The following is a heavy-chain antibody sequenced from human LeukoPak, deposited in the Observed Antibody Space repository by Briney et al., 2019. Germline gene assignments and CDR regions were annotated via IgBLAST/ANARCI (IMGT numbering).Heavy chain of an antibody. CDR1: GFAFSSSS. V-gene: IGHV3-21*01. CDR2: ISTSSSYI. J-gene: IGHJ3*02. Sequence: GGSLRLSCAAAGFAFSSSSMHWVRQAPGKGLEWVSSISTSSSYIYYADSVKGRFTISRDNAKISLFLQMNSLRAEDTAVYYCARGRKNSGSYSDAFDIWGQGTMVTVS. CDR3: ARGRKNSGSYSDAFDI. D-gene: IGHD1-26*01.